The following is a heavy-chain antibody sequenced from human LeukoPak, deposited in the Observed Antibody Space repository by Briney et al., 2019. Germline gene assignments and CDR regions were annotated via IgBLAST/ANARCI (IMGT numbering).Heavy chain of an antibody. V-gene: IGHV1-2*02. CDR3: ARRGYGSGSYEDY. CDR2: INPYSGGT. D-gene: IGHD3-10*01. CDR1: GFTFTGYY. J-gene: IGHJ4*02. Sequence: ASVKVSCKASGFTFTGYYVHWVRQAPGQGLEWMGWINPYSGGTNRAQKFQGRVTMTRDTSISTTYLELSRLTSDDTAVYYCARRGYGSGSYEDYWGQGTLVTVSS.